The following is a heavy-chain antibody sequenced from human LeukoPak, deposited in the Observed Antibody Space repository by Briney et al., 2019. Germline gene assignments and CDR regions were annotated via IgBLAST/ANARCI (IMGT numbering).Heavy chain of an antibody. J-gene: IGHJ3*02. V-gene: IGHV3-30*04. CDR2: ISYDGSNK. CDR1: GFPSSTIA. D-gene: IGHD6-19*01. Sequence: GGSLRPSFQAPGFPSSTIALNWSRQPPGKGLSWVAVISYDGSNKYYADSVKGRFTISRDNSKNTLYLQMNSLRAEDTAVYYCARDLAVADAFDIWGQGTMVTVSS. CDR3: ARDLAVADAFDI.